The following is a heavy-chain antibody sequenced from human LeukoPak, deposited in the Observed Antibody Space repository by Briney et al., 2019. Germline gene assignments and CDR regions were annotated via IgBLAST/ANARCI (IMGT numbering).Heavy chain of an antibody. Sequence: SETLSLTCAVSGGSINSSSYYWYWIRQSPEKGLEWIGSIYYTGSTYCNPSLKSRVTISVDTSKNQFSLKLSSVTAADTAVYYCARLYGSGFDYWGQGTPVTVSS. D-gene: IGHD6-19*01. V-gene: IGHV4-39*01. J-gene: IGHJ4*02. CDR3: ARLYGSGFDY. CDR1: GGSINSSSYY. CDR2: IYYTGST.